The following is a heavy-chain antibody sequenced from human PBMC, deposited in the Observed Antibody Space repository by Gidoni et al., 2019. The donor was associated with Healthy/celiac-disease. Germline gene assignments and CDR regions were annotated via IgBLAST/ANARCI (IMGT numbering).Heavy chain of an antibody. CDR2: ISGSGGST. V-gene: IGHV3-23*01. J-gene: IGHJ4*02. CDR1: GFTFSSYA. Sequence: EVQLLESGGGLVQPGGYLRLSCAASGFTFSSYAMSWVRQAPGKGLEWVSVISGSGGSTYYADSVNGRFTSSRDNSKNTLYLQMNSLRAEDTAVYYCAKGYDFWSGYYLDYWGQGTLVTVSS. D-gene: IGHD3-3*01. CDR3: AKGYDFWSGYYLDY.